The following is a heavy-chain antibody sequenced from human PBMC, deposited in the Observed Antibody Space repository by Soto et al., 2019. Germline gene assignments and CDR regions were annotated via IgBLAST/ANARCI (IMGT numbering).Heavy chain of an antibody. J-gene: IGHJ4*02. CDR2: ISSSSSTI. CDR1: GFTFNSYA. V-gene: IGHV3-48*01. Sequence: PGGSMRLSCAASGFTFNSYAVSWVRQDPGKGLEWVSYISSSSSTIYYADSVKGRFTISRDNAKNSLYLQMNSLRAEDTVVYYCARDYSSYGPFDYWGQGTLVTVSS. D-gene: IGHD5-18*01. CDR3: ARDYSSYGPFDY.